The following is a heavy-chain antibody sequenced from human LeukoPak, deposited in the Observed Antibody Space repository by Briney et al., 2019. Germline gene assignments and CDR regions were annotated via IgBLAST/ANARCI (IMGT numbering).Heavy chain of an antibody. CDR3: ARQFAYYDILTGYQGNYNWFDP. Sequence: GESLKISCKGSGYSFTSYWISWVRQMRGKGLEWMGMIDPSDSYTNYSPSFQGHVTISADKSISTAYLQWSSLKASDTAMYYCARQFAYYDILTGYQGNYNWFDPWGQGTLVTVSS. CDR2: IDPSDSYT. J-gene: IGHJ5*02. D-gene: IGHD3-9*01. CDR1: GYSFTSYW. V-gene: IGHV5-10-1*01.